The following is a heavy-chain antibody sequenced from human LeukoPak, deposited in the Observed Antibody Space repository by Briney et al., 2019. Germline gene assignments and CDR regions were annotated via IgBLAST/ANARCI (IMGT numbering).Heavy chain of an antibody. D-gene: IGHD6-19*01. CDR3: ARVWYGYSSGWYGDY. Sequence: SETLSLACTVSGGSISSYYWSWIRQPPGKGLEWIGEINHSGSTNYNPSLKSRVTISVDTSKNQFSLKLSSVTAADTAVYYCARVWYGYSSGWYGDYWGQGTLVTVSS. V-gene: IGHV4-34*01. J-gene: IGHJ4*02. CDR2: INHSGST. CDR1: GGSISSYY.